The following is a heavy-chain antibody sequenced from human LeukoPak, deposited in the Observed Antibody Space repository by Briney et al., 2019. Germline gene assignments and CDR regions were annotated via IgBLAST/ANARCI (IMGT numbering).Heavy chain of an antibody. D-gene: IGHD5-24*01. CDR2: ISGSGRST. CDR3: AKVVNEVYFIVSRRDGYMGSFDY. V-gene: IGHV3-23*01. J-gene: IGHJ4*02. Sequence: PGGSLRLSCAASGFTFSSYAMSWVRQAPGKGLEWISAISGSGRSTYYADSVKGRFTISRDNSKNTLYLQMNSLRVEDTAVYYCAKVVNEVYFIVSRRDGYMGSFDYWGQGTLVTVSS. CDR1: GFTFSSYA.